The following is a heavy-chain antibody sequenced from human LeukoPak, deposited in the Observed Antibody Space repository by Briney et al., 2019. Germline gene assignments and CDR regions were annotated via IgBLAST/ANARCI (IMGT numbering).Heavy chain of an antibody. J-gene: IGHJ3*02. D-gene: IGHD3-3*01. CDR1: GFTFSSYA. V-gene: IGHV3-23*01. CDR2: ISGSGGST. Sequence: GGSLRLSCAASGFTFSSYAMSWVRQAPGKGLERVSAISGSGGSTYYADSVKGRFTISRDNSKNTLYLQMNSLRAEDTAVYYCAKVEKNDLHAFDIWGQGTMVTVSS. CDR3: AKVEKNDLHAFDI.